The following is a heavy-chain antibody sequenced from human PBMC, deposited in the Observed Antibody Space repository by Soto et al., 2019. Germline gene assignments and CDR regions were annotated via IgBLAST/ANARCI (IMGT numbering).Heavy chain of an antibody. J-gene: IGHJ6*02. D-gene: IGHD2-21*02. Sequence: PGGSLRLSCAASGFTFSSYGMHWVRQAPGKGLEWVAVISYDGSNKYYADSVKGRFTISRDNSKNTLYLQMNSLRAEDTAVYYCARGSPVTADYYYYGMDVWGQGTTVTVSS. CDR3: ARGSPVTADYYYYGMDV. V-gene: IGHV3-30*03. CDR1: GFTFSSYG. CDR2: ISYDGSNK.